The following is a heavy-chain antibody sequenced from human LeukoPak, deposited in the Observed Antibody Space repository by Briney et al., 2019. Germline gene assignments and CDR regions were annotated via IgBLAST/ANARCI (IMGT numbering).Heavy chain of an antibody. Sequence: SETLSLTCAVYGGSFSGYYWSWIRQPPGKGLEWIGEINHSGSTNYNPSLKSRVTISVDTSKNQFSLKLSSVTAADTAVYYCARLGYYYGSGTPRGWFDPWGQGTLVTVSS. CDR3: ARLGYYYGSGTPRGWFDP. CDR1: GGSFSGYY. J-gene: IGHJ5*02. CDR2: INHSGST. V-gene: IGHV4-34*01. D-gene: IGHD3-10*01.